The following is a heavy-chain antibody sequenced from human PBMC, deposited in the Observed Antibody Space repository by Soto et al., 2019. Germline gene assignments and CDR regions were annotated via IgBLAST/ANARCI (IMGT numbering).Heavy chain of an antibody. D-gene: IGHD3-10*01. J-gene: IGHJ4*02. CDR1: GGSMSDFF. V-gene: IGHV4-59*01. CDR2: VYYLGST. CDR3: ARDGYDGSGSPYPAY. Sequence: PSETLSLTCSVSGGSMSDFFWSWIRQSPERGLEWIGYVYYLGSTDYNPSLKSRVTISVDTSKRQFSLRLSSATAADAAIYYCARDGYDGSGSPYPAYWGPGTQVTVSS.